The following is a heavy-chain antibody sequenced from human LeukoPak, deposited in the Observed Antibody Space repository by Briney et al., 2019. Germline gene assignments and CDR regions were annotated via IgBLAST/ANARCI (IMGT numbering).Heavy chain of an antibody. Sequence: EASVKVSCKASGYTFTGYYMHWVRQAPGQGLEWMGWINPNSGGTNYAQKFQGRVTMTRDTSISTAYMELSRLRSDDTAVHYCARATTYYDFWSGYNWFDPWGQGTLVTVSS. D-gene: IGHD3-3*01. J-gene: IGHJ5*02. CDR2: INPNSGGT. V-gene: IGHV1-2*02. CDR1: GYTFTGYY. CDR3: ARATTYYDFWSGYNWFDP.